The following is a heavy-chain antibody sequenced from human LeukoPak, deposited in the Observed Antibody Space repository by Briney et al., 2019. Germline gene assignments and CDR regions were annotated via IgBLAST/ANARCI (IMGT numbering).Heavy chain of an antibody. V-gene: IGHV3-23*01. D-gene: IGHD6-13*01. CDR2: ISGSGGST. J-gene: IGHJ4*02. Sequence: PGGSLRLSCAASGFTFSSYAMSWVRQAPGRGLEWVSAISGSGGSTYYADSVKGRFTISRDNSKNTLYLQMNSLRAEDTAVYYCAKLAAKNIAAAGKDWGQGTLVTVSS. CDR3: AKLAAKNIAAAGKD. CDR1: GFTFSSYA.